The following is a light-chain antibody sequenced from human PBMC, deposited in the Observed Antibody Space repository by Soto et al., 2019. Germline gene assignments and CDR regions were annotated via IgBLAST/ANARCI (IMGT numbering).Light chain of an antibody. CDR2: NNN. J-gene: IGLJ1*01. CDR1: RSDIGSNS. V-gene: IGLV1-44*01. Sequence: QSVLTQPPSASGTPGQTVIISCSGSRSDIGSNSVNWYQHLPGTAPKLLIYNNNQRPSGVPDRFSGSKSGTSASLAISGLQSEDEADYYCAAWDDSLTGPVFGTWTKVTVL. CDR3: AAWDDSLTGPV.